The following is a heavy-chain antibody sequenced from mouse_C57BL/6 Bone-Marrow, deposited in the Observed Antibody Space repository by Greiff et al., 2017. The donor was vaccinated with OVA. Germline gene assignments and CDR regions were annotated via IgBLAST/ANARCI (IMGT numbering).Heavy chain of an antibody. CDR2: IRSKSNNYAT. CDR1: GFSFNTYA. CDR3: VRFYDGWYFDV. D-gene: IGHD2-12*01. Sequence: EVQGVESGGGLVQPKGSLKLSCAASGFSFNTYAMNWVRQAPGKGLEWVARIRSKSNNYATYYADSVKDRFTISRDDSESMLYLQMNNLKTEDTAMYYCVRFYDGWYFDVWGTGTTVTVSS. J-gene: IGHJ1*03. V-gene: IGHV10-1*01.